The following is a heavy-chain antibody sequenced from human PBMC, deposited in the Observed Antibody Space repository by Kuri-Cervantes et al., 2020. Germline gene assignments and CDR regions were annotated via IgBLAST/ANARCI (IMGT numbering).Heavy chain of an antibody. J-gene: IGHJ6*02. V-gene: IGHV5-51*01. D-gene: IGHD2-15*01. CDR2: IYPGDSDT. CDR3: ARRGGYCSGGSCYHYYYGMDV. Sequence: GESLKISCKGSGYSFTSYWIGWVRQMPGKGLEWMGIIYPGDSDTRYSPSFQGQVTISADKSVSTAYLQWSSLKASDTAMYYCARRGGYCSGGSCYHYYYGMDVWGQGNTVNVAS. CDR1: GYSFTSYW.